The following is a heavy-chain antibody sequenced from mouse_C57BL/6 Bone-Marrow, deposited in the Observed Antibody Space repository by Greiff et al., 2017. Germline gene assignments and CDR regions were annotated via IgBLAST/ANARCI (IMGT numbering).Heavy chain of an antibody. J-gene: IGHJ2*01. D-gene: IGHD1-1*01. CDR1: GYTFTGYW. V-gene: IGHV1-9*01. CDR3: ARGGITTVVEGTNDY. Sequence: VQLQQSGAELMKPGASVKLSCKATGYTFTGYWIEWVKQRPGNGLEWIGEILPGSGSTNYNEKFKGKGTFTADTSSNTAYMQLSSLTTEDSAIYYCARGGITTVVEGTNDYWGQGTTLTVSS. CDR2: ILPGSGST.